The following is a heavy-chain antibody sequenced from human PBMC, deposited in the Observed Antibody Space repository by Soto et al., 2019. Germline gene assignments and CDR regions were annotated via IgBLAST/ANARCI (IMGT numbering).Heavy chain of an antibody. Sequence: SETLSLTCAVSGYSISSGYYWGWIRQPPGKGLEWIGSIYHSGSTYYNPSLKSRVSISVDTSKNQFSLRLSSVTAADTAMYYCARRHSSSWYGLDYWGQGTLVTVSS. J-gene: IGHJ4*02. CDR2: IYHSGST. D-gene: IGHD6-13*01. CDR3: ARRHSSSWYGLDY. V-gene: IGHV4-38-2*01. CDR1: GYSISSGYY.